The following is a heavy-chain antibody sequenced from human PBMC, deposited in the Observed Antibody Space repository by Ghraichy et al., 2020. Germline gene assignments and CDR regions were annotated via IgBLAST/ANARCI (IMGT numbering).Heavy chain of an antibody. CDR3: AKDQSYYDILSGVYGMDV. V-gene: IGHV3-30*18. CDR1: GFTFSSYG. Sequence: GGSLRLSCAASGFTFSSYGMHWVRQAPGKGLEWVAVISYDGSNKYYADSVKGRFTISRDNSKNTLYLQMNSLRAEDTAVYYCAKDQSYYDILSGVYGMDVWGQGTTVTVSS. D-gene: IGHD3-9*01. J-gene: IGHJ6*02. CDR2: ISYDGSNK.